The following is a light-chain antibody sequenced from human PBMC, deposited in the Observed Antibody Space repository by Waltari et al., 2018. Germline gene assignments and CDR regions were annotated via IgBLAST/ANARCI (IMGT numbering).Light chain of an antibody. V-gene: IGKV3-11*01. CDR1: QSVSSY. CDR3: QQRSNWPRT. CDR2: DAS. Sequence: EIVLTQSPATLSLSPGERPTLSCRASQSVSSYLACYQQKPGQAPRLLIYDASNRATGIPARFSGSGSGTDFTLTISSLGPEDFAVYYCQQRSNWPRTFGQGTKVEIK. J-gene: IGKJ1*01.